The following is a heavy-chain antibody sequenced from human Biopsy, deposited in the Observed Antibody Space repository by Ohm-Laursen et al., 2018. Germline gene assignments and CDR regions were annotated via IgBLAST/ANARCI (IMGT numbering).Heavy chain of an antibody. CDR3: ARDYDTSGYYYAS. D-gene: IGHD3-22*01. Sequence: SETLSLTCTVSGGSISNNNYYWGWIRQPPGKGLEWIGSIFYRGSTHYKLSLKSRVNISVDTSKNQFSLKLNSVTAADTAVYYCARDYDTSGYYYASWGQGTLVTVSS. CDR1: GGSISNNNYY. CDR2: IFYRGST. J-gene: IGHJ5*02. V-gene: IGHV4-39*01.